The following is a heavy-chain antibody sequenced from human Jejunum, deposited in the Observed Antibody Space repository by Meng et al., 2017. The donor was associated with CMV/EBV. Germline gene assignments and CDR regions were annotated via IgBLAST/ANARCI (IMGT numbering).Heavy chain of an antibody. CDR1: GGSINNYY. J-gene: IGHJ4*02. D-gene: IGHD6-19*01. CDR2: IYTSGST. CDR3: ARGYSSDWYDY. Sequence: QVQLQESGPGLVKPSETLSLICTASGGSINNYYWNWIRQSAGKGLEWIGRIYTSGSTNYNPSLQSRVTMSVDTSKNQFSLKLTSVTAADTAVYYCARGYSSDWYDYWGQGALVTVSS. V-gene: IGHV4-4*07.